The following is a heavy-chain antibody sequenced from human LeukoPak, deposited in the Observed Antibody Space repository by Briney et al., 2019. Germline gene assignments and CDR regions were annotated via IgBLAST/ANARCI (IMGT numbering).Heavy chain of an antibody. D-gene: IGHD3-10*01. V-gene: IGHV4-34*01. CDR3: ARGVVGSGSYYKGYYYMDV. Sequence: SETLSLTCAVYGGSFSGYCWSWIRQPPGKGLEWIGEINHSGSTNYNPSLKSRVTISVDTSKNQFSLKLSSVTAADTAVYYCARGVVGSGSYYKGYYYMDVWGKGTTVTVSS. J-gene: IGHJ6*03. CDR2: INHSGST. CDR1: GGSFSGYC.